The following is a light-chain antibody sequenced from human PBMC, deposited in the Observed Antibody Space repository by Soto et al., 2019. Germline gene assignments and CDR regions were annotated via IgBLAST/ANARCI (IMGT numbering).Light chain of an antibody. CDR2: GTS. Sequence: EIVLTQSPGTLSLSPGERATLSCRASQSVSSSYLAWYQQKPGQAPRLLIYGTSSRATAIPDRFSGSGSGTDFTLTISRLEPEDFSVYYCQQYGSSSWTFGPGTKVEIK. J-gene: IGKJ1*01. V-gene: IGKV3-20*01. CDR1: QSVSSSY. CDR3: QQYGSSSWT.